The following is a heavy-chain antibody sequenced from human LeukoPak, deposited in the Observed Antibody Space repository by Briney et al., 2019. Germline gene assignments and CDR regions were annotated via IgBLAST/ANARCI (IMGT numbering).Heavy chain of an antibody. CDR2: ISSSSSYI. CDR3: ARVGGGSRTFDY. D-gene: IGHD1-26*01. Sequence: GGSLRLSCAASGFTFSSYSMNWVRQAPGKGLEWVSSISSSSSYIYYADSVKGRFTISRDNAKNSLYLQMNSLRAEDTAVYYCARVGGGSRTFDYWGQGTLVTVSS. J-gene: IGHJ4*02. V-gene: IGHV3-21*01. CDR1: GFTFSSYS.